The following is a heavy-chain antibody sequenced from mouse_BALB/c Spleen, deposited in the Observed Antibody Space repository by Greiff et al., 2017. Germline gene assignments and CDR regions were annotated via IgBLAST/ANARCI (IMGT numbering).Heavy chain of an antibody. V-gene: IGHV6-6*02. J-gene: IGHJ1*01. Sequence: EVMLVESGGGLVQPGGSMKLSCVASGFTFSNYWMNWVRQSPEKGLEWVAEIRLKSNNYATHYAESVKGRFTISRDDSKSSVYLQMNNLRAEDTGIYYCTRGYFDVWGAGTTVTVSS. CDR1: GFTFSNYW. CDR3: TRGYFDV. CDR2: IRLKSNNYAT.